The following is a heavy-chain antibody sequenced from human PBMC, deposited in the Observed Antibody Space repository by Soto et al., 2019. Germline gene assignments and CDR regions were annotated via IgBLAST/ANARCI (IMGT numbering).Heavy chain of an antibody. Sequence: SVKVSCKASGFTFASSAVQWVRQARGQRLEWIGWIVVGSGNTNYAQKFQERVTITRDMSTSTAYMELSSLRSEDTAVYYCAAADPEDIVVVPAAAYYYYGMDVWGQGTTVTVSS. V-gene: IGHV1-58*01. D-gene: IGHD2-2*01. J-gene: IGHJ6*02. CDR2: IVVGSGNT. CDR3: AAADPEDIVVVPAAAYYYYGMDV. CDR1: GFTFASSA.